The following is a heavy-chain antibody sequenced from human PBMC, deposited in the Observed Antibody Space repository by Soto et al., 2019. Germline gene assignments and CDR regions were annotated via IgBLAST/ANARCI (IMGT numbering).Heavy chain of an antibody. J-gene: IGHJ4*02. Sequence: SETLSLTCTVSGGSISSYYWSWIRQPPGKGLEWIGYIHYSGSSYYNPSLKSRVTMSVGTSKNQLSLKLRSVIDADTAVYFCARGAGDYTTTFDYWGQGTLVTVSS. CDR1: GGSISSYY. D-gene: IGHD4-17*01. CDR2: IHYSGSS. CDR3: ARGAGDYTTTFDY. V-gene: IGHV4-59*01.